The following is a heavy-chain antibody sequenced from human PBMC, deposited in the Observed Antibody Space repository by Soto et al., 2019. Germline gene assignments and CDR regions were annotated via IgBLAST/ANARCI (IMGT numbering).Heavy chain of an antibody. J-gene: IGHJ6*02. CDR3: ASTAIWSGYSYGMDV. V-gene: IGHV4-39*01. CDR1: GGSISSSSYY. Sequence: QLQLQESGPGLVKPSETLSLTCTVSGGSISSSSYYWGWIRQPPGKGLEWIGSIYYSGSTYYNPSLKSRVTISVDTSKNQFPLKLSSVTAADTAVYYCASTAIWSGYSYGMDVWGQGTTVTVSS. D-gene: IGHD3-3*01. CDR2: IYYSGST.